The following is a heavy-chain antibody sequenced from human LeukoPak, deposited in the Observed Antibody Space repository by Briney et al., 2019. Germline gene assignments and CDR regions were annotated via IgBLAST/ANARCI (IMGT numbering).Heavy chain of an antibody. CDR3: ARGRNSGSPPVYFDY. D-gene: IGHD1-26*01. CDR2: INHSGST. Sequence: PSETLSLTCAVYGGSFSGYYWSWIRQPPGKGLEWIGEINHSGSTNYNPSLKSRVTISVDTSKNQFSLKLSSVTAADTAVYYCARGRNSGSPPVYFDYWGQGTLVTVSS. J-gene: IGHJ4*02. V-gene: IGHV4-34*01. CDR1: GGSFSGYY.